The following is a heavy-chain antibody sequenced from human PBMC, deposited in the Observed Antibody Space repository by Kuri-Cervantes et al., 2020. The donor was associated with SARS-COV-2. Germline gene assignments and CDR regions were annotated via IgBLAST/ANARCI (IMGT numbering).Heavy chain of an antibody. D-gene: IGHD6-13*01. J-gene: IGHJ6*02. CDR2: IYHSGST. CDR1: GYSISSGYY. CDR3: ARGRRAAQDYYYGMDV. V-gene: IGHV4-38-2*01. Sequence: SETLSLTCAVSGYSISSGYYWGWIRQPPGKGLEWIGSIYHSGSTYYNPSLKSLVTISVDTSKNQFFLRLSSVTAADTAVYYCARGRRAAQDYYYGMDVWGQGTTVTVSS.